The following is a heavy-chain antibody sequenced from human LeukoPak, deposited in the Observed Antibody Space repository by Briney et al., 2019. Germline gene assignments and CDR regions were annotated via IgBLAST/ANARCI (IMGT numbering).Heavy chain of an antibody. CDR2: ISYDGSNK. Sequence: GGSLRLSCAASGFTFSSYGMHWVRQAPGKGLEWVAVISYDGSNKYYADSVKGRFTISRDNSKNTPYLQMNSLRAEDTAVYYCAKDWDTAMVTNYWGQGTLVTVSS. V-gene: IGHV3-30*18. D-gene: IGHD5-18*01. J-gene: IGHJ4*02. CDR3: AKDWDTAMVTNY. CDR1: GFTFSSYG.